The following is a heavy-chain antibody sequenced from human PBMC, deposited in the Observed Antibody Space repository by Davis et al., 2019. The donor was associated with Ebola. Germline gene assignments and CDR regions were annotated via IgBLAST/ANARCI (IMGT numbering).Heavy chain of an antibody. D-gene: IGHD3-10*01. J-gene: IGHJ5*02. V-gene: IGHV1-46*01. CDR3: ARGRLTMVRGNYNWFDP. CDR2: INPSGGST. Sequence: ASVKVSCKASGYTFTSYYMHWVRQAPGQGLEWMGIINPSGGSTSYAQNFQGRVTMTTDTSTSTAYMELRSLRSDDTAVYYCARGRLTMVRGNYNWFDPWGQGTLVTVSS. CDR1: GYTFTSYY.